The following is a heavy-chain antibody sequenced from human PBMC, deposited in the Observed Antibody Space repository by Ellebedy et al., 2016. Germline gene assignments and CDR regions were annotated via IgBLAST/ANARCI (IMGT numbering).Heavy chain of an antibody. V-gene: IGHV3-15*01. CDR2: IKSKYDGETI. CDR1: GFTFSNAW. J-gene: IGHJ4*02. CDR3: ATDLVSRLNY. D-gene: IGHD2-21*01. Sequence: GESLKISXAASGFTFSNAWMTWVRQAPGKGLEWVGRIKSKYDGETIDYAAPVKGRFTISREDSKNTVYLQMNSLKTEDTAVYYCATDLVSRLNYWGQGTLVTVSS.